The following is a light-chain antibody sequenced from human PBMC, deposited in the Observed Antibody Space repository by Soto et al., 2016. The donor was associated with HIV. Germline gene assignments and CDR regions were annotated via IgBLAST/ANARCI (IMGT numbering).Light chain of an antibody. J-gene: IGLJ2*01. CDR3: QSADSSGTYVI. V-gene: IGLV3-25*03. Sequence: SYELTQPPSVSVSPGQTARIICSGDALAKQNIYWYQQKPGQAPVLVIYKDNERPSGIPERFSGSSSGTTVTLTISGVQAEDEADYYCQSADSSGTYVIFGGGTKLTVV. CDR2: KDN. CDR1: ALAKQN.